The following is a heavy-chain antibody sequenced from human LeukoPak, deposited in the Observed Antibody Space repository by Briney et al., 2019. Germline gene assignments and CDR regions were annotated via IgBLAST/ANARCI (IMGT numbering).Heavy chain of an antibody. V-gene: IGHV4-59*01. CDR1: GGSISSYY. CDR3: AMDSSSSWSGMDV. CDR2: IYYSGSA. D-gene: IGHD6-13*01. Sequence: PSETLSLTCTVSGGSISSYYWSWVREPPGKGLEWVGYIYYSGSANYNPSLKSRVTISVDTSKNQFTLKLSSVTAADTAVYYCAMDSSSSWSGMDVWGQGTPVTVSS. J-gene: IGHJ6*02.